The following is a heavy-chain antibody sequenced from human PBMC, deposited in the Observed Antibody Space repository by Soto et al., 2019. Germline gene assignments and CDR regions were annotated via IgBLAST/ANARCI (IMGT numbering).Heavy chain of an antibody. Sequence: GGSLRLSCAASAFTFSSYGMNWVRKAPGKGLEWVSAISASGGNTYYADSVKGRFTISRDNSKNILYLQMTSLRVEDTALYYCAKETGHRGAYDYWGQGTLVTVSS. CDR1: AFTFSSYG. D-gene: IGHD1-26*01. V-gene: IGHV3-23*01. CDR2: ISASGGNT. CDR3: AKETGHRGAYDY. J-gene: IGHJ4*02.